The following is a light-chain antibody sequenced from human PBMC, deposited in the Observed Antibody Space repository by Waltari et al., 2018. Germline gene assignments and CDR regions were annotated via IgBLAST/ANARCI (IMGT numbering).Light chain of an antibody. CDR1: DSVLYSSNNKNH. Sequence: DILMTQSPESLSLCLRERAPTSCKTRDSVLYSSNNKNHLAWYQQKPGQPPRLLLYWASTRESGVPDRFIGSGSETDFTLTVTSLQAEDVAVYYCQQYYNTPLTFGGGTKVGVK. V-gene: IGKV4-1*01. CDR3: QQYYNTPLT. J-gene: IGKJ4*01. CDR2: WAS.